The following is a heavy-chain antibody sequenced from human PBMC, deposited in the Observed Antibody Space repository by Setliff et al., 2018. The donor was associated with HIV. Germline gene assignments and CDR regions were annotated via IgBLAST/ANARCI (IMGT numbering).Heavy chain of an antibody. CDR1: GYSFSDYW. CDR3: ARVFSAGWFDS. Sequence: GESLKISCKASGYSFSDYWIGWVRQMPGKGLEWMGIIRPADSDTRVNPSFQGHVTISADKSISTTYLQWSSLRASDTAMYYCARVFSAGWFDSWGQGTLVTVSS. CDR2: IRPADSDT. D-gene: IGHD6-13*01. J-gene: IGHJ5*01. V-gene: IGHV5-51*01.